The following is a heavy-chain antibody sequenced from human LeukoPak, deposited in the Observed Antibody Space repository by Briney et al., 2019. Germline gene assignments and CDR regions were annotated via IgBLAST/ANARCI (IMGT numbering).Heavy chain of an antibody. D-gene: IGHD4-11*01. V-gene: IGHV4-38-2*02. Sequence: SETLSLTCTVSGYSISSGYYWGWIGQPPGRGLEWIGSIYHSGSTYYNPSLKSRVTISVDTSKNQFSLKLSSVTAADTAVYYCATNSNDTAAYFDYWGQGTLVTVSS. CDR2: IYHSGST. CDR3: ATNSNDTAAYFDY. CDR1: GYSISSGYY. J-gene: IGHJ4*02.